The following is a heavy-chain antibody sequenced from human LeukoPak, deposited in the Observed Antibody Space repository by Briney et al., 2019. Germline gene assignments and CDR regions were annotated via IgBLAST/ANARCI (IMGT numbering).Heavy chain of an antibody. J-gene: IGHJ1*01. V-gene: IGHV4-34*01. CDR1: GGSFSGYY. CDR2: INHSGST. CDR3: ARQIVVVTVFAGYFQH. D-gene: IGHD3-22*01. Sequence: PSETLSLTCAVYGGSFSGYYWSWIRQPPGKGLEWIGEINHSGSTNYNPSLKSRVTISVDTSKNLFSLKLSSVTAADTAVYYCARQIVVVTVFAGYFQHWGQGTLVTVSS.